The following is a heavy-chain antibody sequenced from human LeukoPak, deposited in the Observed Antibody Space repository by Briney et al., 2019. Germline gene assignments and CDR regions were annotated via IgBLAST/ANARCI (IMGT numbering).Heavy chain of an antibody. J-gene: IGHJ4*02. D-gene: IGHD6-13*01. CDR2: ISGDGGTT. V-gene: IGHV3-43*02. CDR3: AKVYVGSWYAYDH. CDR1: GFTFNDYA. Sequence: GGSLRLSCTASGFTFNDYAMHWVRQAPAKGLEWVSLISGDGGTTDYADSVKGRFTISRDNRRNSLYLHMNSLRTEDTALYFCAKVYVGSWYAYDHWGQGTLVTVSS.